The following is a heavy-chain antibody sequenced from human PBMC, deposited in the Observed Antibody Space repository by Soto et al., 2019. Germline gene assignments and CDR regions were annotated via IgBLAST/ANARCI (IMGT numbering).Heavy chain of an antibody. Sequence: GGSLRLSCSASGFTFSSYAIHWVRQAPGKGLEYVSAISSNGGSTYYADSVKGRFTISRDNSKNTLYLQMSSLRAEDTAVYYCVKDFIPAFYDSSGYYRSYAFDIWGQGTMVTVSS. CDR3: VKDFIPAFYDSSGYYRSYAFDI. CDR2: ISSNGGST. V-gene: IGHV3-64D*06. D-gene: IGHD3-22*01. CDR1: GFTFSSYA. J-gene: IGHJ3*02.